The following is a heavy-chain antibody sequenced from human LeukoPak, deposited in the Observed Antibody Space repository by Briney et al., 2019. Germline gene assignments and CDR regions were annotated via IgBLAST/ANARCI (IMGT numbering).Heavy chain of an antibody. CDR3: ARLVAVTGSVDYFDT. D-gene: IGHD6-19*01. CDR2: INHSGST. V-gene: IGHV4-34*01. J-gene: IGHJ4*02. Sequence: SETLSLTCAVYGGSFSGYYWSWIRQPPGKGLEWIGEINHSGSTNYNPSLKSRVTMSVDTSNYQFSLKLSSVTAADTAVYYCARLVAVTGSVDYFDTWGQGTLVTVSS. CDR1: GGSFSGYY.